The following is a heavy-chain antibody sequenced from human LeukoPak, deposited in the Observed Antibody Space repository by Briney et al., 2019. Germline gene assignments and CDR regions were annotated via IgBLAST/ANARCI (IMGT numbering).Heavy chain of an antibody. D-gene: IGHD1-26*01. J-gene: IGHJ4*02. CDR1: GYSFTSYW. Sequence: GESLKISCKTSGYSFTSYWIGWVRQMPGKGLEWMGIIYPGDSDTRYSPSFQGQVTISADKSISTAYLQWSSLKASDSAMYYCAKTYSGSYRRGVYFDYWGQGTLVTVSS. CDR3: AKTYSGSYRRGVYFDY. CDR2: IYPGDSDT. V-gene: IGHV5-51*01.